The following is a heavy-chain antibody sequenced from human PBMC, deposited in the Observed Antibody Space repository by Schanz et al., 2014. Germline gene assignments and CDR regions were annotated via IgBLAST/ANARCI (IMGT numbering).Heavy chain of an antibody. CDR2: ISGSGIST. V-gene: IGHV3-23*04. CDR3: AKDRQTTVNRVGYYYGMDV. Sequence: EVHLVESGGGLAQPGGSLRLSCAASGFTFSNYAMNWVRQAPGKGLEWVSSISGSGISTYSADSVQGRFTISRDNSRNTLYLQMNSLRAEDTAVYYCAKDRQTTVNRVGYYYGMDVWGQGTTVTVSS. J-gene: IGHJ6*02. D-gene: IGHD4-4*01. CDR1: GFTFSNYA.